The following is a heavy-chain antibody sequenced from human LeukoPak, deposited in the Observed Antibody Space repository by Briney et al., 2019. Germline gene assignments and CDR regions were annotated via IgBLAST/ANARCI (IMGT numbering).Heavy chain of an antibody. D-gene: IGHD2-15*01. CDR2: IYHSGST. V-gene: IGHV4-38-2*02. CDR3: ARGLWVGATPSSWFDP. J-gene: IGHJ5*02. Sequence: SETLSLTCTVSGYSISSGHYWGWIRHPPGKGLEWIGNIYHSGSTYYNPSLKSRVTISVDTSKNQFSLKLSSVTAADTAVYYCARGLWVGATPSSWFDPWGQGTLVTVSS. CDR1: GYSISSGHY.